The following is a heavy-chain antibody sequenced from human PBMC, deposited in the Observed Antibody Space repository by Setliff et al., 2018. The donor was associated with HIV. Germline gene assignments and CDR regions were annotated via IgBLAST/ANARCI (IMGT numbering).Heavy chain of an antibody. J-gene: IGHJ3*02. CDR1: GGSISSSSYY. D-gene: IGHD6-13*01. CDR3: ARGMLRSSWYAHHDAFDI. V-gene: IGHV4-39*07. Sequence: SETLSLTCTVSGGSISSSSYYWGWIRQPPGKGLEWIGSIYYSGSTYYNPSLKSRVTISVDTSKNQFSLKLSSVTAADTAVYYCARGMLRSSWYAHHDAFDIWGQGTMVTVS. CDR2: IYYSGST.